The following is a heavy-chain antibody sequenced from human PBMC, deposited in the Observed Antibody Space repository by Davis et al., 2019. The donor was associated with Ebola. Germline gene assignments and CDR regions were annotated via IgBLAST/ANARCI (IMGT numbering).Heavy chain of an antibody. V-gene: IGHV4-34*01. J-gene: IGHJ5*02. D-gene: IGHD4-17*01. CDR2: ISQSGVT. CDR1: GGSFRGYF. CDR3: ARTAMTSVSDLGLGYNYFDP. Sequence: SETLSLTCAIYGGSFRGYFWSWMRQSPGKGMEWLGQISQSGVTTYNPSLKSRVTISMNTSNHQFYLRLDSVTAADMAVFYCARTAMTSVSDLGLGYNYFDPWGQGTLVTVST.